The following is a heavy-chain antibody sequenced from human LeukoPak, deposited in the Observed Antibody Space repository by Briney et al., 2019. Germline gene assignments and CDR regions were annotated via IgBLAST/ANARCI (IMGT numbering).Heavy chain of an antibody. CDR2: AKSKADSYTI. Sequence: GGSLRLSCAASGFTFSNYYMDWVRQAPGKGLEWVGRAKSKADSYTIEYAASVRGRFTISRDDSKNSLYLQMNSLKTEDTAVYYCVKDSSFWTFDYWGQGTLVTVSS. CDR1: GFTFSNYY. J-gene: IGHJ4*02. CDR3: VKDSSFWTFDY. V-gene: IGHV3-72*01. D-gene: IGHD6-6*01.